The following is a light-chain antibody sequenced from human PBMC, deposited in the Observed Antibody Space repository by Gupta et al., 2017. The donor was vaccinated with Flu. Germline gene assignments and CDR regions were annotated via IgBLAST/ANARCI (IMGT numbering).Light chain of an antibody. J-gene: IGKJ5*01. Sequence: VLTQSPDTLSLSPGERATLSCRASQTVSTYLAWYQHKPGQAPRLLIYDASNRATGTPARFSGSGSGTDFTLTISSLEPEDFAVYYCPQLVIRPPVTFGQGTRMEIK. V-gene: IGKV3-11*01. CDR1: QTVSTY. CDR2: DAS. CDR3: PQLVIRPPVT.